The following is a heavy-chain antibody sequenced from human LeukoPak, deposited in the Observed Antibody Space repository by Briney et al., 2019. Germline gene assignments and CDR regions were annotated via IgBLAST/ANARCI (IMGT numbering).Heavy chain of an antibody. Sequence: PGGSLRLSCAASGFTFSSYAMSWVRQAPGKGLEWVSAISGSGGSTYYADSVKGRFTISRDNSKNTLYLQMNSLRAEDTAVYYCANHVGYGSGSFFFDYWGQGTLVTVSS. J-gene: IGHJ4*02. V-gene: IGHV3-23*01. CDR3: ANHVGYGSGSFFFDY. CDR1: GFTFSSYA. CDR2: ISGSGGST. D-gene: IGHD3-10*01.